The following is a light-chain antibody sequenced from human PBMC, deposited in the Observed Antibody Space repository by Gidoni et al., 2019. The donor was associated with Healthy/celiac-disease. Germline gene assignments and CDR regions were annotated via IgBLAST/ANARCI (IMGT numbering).Light chain of an antibody. Sequence: EIVLTQSPATLSLSPGESATLSCRASKSASSYLDWYQQKPGQAPRLLSYEASNRATGIPARFSGSGSGTDFTLTISSLEPEDFAVYYCQQRSNWPRTFGQGTKVEIK. V-gene: IGKV3-11*01. CDR1: KSASSY. J-gene: IGKJ1*01. CDR2: EAS. CDR3: QQRSNWPRT.